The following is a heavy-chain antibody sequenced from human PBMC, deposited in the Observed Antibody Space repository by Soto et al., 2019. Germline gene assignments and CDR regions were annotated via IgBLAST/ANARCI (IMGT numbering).Heavy chain of an antibody. V-gene: IGHV4-59*01. D-gene: IGHD6-13*01. CDR2: IYYSGST. Sequence: SETLSLTCTVSGGSISSYYWSWIRQPPGKGLEWIGYIYYSGSTNYNPSLKSRVTISVDTSKNQFSLKLSSVTAADTAVYYCARVEQQGLYYYYYYMDVWGKGTTVTVSS. CDR1: GGSISSYY. J-gene: IGHJ6*03. CDR3: ARVEQQGLYYYYYYMDV.